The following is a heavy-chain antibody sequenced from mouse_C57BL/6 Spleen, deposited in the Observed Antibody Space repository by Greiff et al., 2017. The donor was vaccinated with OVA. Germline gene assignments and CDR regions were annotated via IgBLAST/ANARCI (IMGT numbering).Heavy chain of an antibody. Sequence: QVQLQQSGADLARPGASVKMSCKASGYTFTSYTMHWVKQRPGQGLEWIGYINPSSGYTKYNQKFKDKATLTADKSSSTAYMQLSSLTSEDSAVYYCARSYYSNEGFAYWGQGTLVTVSA. D-gene: IGHD2-5*01. CDR1: GYTFTSYT. V-gene: IGHV1-4*01. J-gene: IGHJ3*01. CDR2: INPSSGYT. CDR3: ARSYYSNEGFAY.